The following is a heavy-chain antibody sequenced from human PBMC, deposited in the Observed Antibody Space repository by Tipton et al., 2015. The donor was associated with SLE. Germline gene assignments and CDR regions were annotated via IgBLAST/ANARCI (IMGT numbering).Heavy chain of an antibody. CDR3: ARGRYYFDY. J-gene: IGHJ4*02. Sequence: TLSLTCAVYGGSFSGNYWSWIRQSPGKGLEWIGEINHSGNTNYNPSLKSRVTISVDTSKNQFSLKLSSVTAADTAVYYCARGRYYFDYWGQGTLVTVSS. CDR2: INHSGNT. V-gene: IGHV4-34*01. CDR1: GGSFSGNY.